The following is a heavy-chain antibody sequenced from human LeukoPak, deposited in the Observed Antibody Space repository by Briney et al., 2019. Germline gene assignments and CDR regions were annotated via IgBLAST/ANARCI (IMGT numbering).Heavy chain of an antibody. V-gene: IGHV3-30*18. J-gene: IGHJ4*02. CDR3: AKDIAAYFDY. CDR1: GFTFSSYG. CDR2: ISYDGSNK. D-gene: IGHD6-6*01. Sequence: GRSLRLSCAASGFTFSSYGMHWVRQAPGKGLEWVAVISYDGSNKYYADSVKGRFTISRDNSKNTLYLQMNSLRAEDTAVYYCAKDIAAYFDYWGQGTLVTVSS.